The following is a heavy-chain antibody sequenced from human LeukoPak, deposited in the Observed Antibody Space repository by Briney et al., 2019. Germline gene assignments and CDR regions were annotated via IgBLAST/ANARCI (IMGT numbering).Heavy chain of an antibody. Sequence: SETLSLTCAVYGGSFSGYYGSWIRQPPGKGLEWIGEINHSGSTNYNPSLKSRVTISVDTSKNQFSLKLSSVTAADTAVYYCARGIVVVPAAQTSWFDPWGQGTLVTVSS. V-gene: IGHV4-34*01. D-gene: IGHD2-2*01. CDR3: ARGIVVVPAAQTSWFDP. CDR2: INHSGST. CDR1: GGSFSGYY. J-gene: IGHJ5*02.